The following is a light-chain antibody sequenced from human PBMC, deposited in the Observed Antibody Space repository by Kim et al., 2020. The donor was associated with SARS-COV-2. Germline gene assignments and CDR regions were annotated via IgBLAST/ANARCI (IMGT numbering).Light chain of an antibody. Sequence: ASVGDRVTITFRASQDIIAWLAWYQQKPGQAPTLLIFAASSLQSGVPSRFSGRGYGTEFSLTISALQPEDFATYYCQQAYTFPPTFGGGTKVDIK. CDR2: AAS. CDR1: QDIIAW. J-gene: IGKJ4*01. V-gene: IGKV1-12*01. CDR3: QQAYTFPPT.